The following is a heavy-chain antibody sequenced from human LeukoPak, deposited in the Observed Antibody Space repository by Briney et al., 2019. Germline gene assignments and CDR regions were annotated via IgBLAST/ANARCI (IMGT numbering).Heavy chain of an antibody. CDR3: ASISYSYYSYYNMDV. D-gene: IGHD2-15*01. Sequence: GASVKVSCKASGYTFTSYGISWVRQAPGQGLEWMGWISAYNGNTNYAQKFQGRVTMTRDTSISTAYMELSRLISDDTAVYYCASISYSYYSYYNMDVWGQGTTVTVSS. CDR1: GYTFTSYG. J-gene: IGHJ6*02. CDR2: ISAYNGNT. V-gene: IGHV1-18*01.